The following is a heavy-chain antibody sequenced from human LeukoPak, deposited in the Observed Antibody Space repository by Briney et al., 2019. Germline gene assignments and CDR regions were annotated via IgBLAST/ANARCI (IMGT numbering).Heavy chain of an antibody. D-gene: IGHD2-21*02. V-gene: IGHV3-33*01. CDR2: IWYDGSDK. CDR1: GFTFSTYG. J-gene: IGHJ4*02. CDR3: ARVFLYCGGDCYDFDY. Sequence: GGSLRLSCAASGFTFSTYGMHWVRQAPGKGLEWVAFIWYDGSDKYYADSVKGRFTISRDNSKNTLYLQMNSLRAEDTAVYYCARVFLYCGGDCYDFDYWGQGTLVTVSS.